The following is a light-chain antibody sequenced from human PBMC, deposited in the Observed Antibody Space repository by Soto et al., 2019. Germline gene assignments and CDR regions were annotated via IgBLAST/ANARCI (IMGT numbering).Light chain of an antibody. CDR1: SSDVGGYNY. V-gene: IGLV2-14*01. J-gene: IGLJ3*02. CDR2: ASS. CDR3: SSYTTNKSGV. Sequence: QSVLTQPASVSGSPGQSITISCTGTSSDVGGYNYVSWYQHHAGKAPRLMIYASSNRPSGVSHRFSGSRSGNTASLTISGLQAEDEADYYCSSYTTNKSGVFGGGTKLTVL.